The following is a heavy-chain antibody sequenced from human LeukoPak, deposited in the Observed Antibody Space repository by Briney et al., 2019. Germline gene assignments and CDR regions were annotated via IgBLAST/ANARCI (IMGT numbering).Heavy chain of an antibody. D-gene: IGHD6-19*01. CDR2: IYTSGST. Sequence: SETLSLTCTVSGGSISSYYWSWIRQPAGKGLEWIGRIYTSGSTNYNPSLKSRVTMSVDTSKNQFSLKLSSVTAADTAVYYCARVNSRIAVAGTLVLDAFDIWGQGTMVTVSS. J-gene: IGHJ3*02. CDR1: GGSISSYY. CDR3: ARVNSRIAVAGTLVLDAFDI. V-gene: IGHV4-4*07.